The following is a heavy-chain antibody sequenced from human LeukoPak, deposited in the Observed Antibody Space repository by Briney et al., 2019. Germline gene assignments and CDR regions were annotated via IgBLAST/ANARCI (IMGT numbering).Heavy chain of an antibody. CDR3: ARVRVRGIITYYFDY. CDR1: GFTFSSYW. J-gene: IGHJ4*02. V-gene: IGHV3-7*01. Sequence: GGSLRLSCAASGFTFSSYWMSWVRQAPGKGLEWVANIEQDGSEKYYVDSVKGRFTISRDNAKNSLCLQMNSLRAEDTAVYYCARVRVRGIITYYFDYWGQGTLVTVSS. D-gene: IGHD3-10*01. CDR2: IEQDGSEK.